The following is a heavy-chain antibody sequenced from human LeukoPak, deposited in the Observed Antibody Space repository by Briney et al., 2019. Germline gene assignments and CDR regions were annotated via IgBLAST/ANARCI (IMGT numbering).Heavy chain of an antibody. V-gene: IGHV3-7*01. J-gene: IGHJ4*02. CDR1: GFTFSSYW. D-gene: IGHD3-22*01. CDR2: IKQDGSEK. Sequence: GGSLRLSCAASGFTFSSYWMSWVRQAPGKGLEWVANIKQDGSEKYYVDSVKGRFTISRDNAKNSLYLQMNSLRAEDTAVYYCAGSYYYDSSGYLAGFYFDYWGQGTLVTVSS. CDR3: AGSYYYDSSGYLAGFYFDY.